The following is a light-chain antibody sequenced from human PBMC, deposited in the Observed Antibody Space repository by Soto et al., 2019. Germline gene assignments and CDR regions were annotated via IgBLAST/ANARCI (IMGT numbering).Light chain of an antibody. V-gene: IGLV2-23*01. J-gene: IGLJ3*02. CDR1: SSAVGSYNR. Sequence: QSALTQPASVSGSPGQSITISCAGSSSAVGSYNRVSWYQQHPGKAPKLMIYEGSKRPSGVSNRFSGSKSGNTASLTISGLQAEDEAYYYCCSYADSATVFGGGTKLTVL. CDR3: CSYADSATV. CDR2: EGS.